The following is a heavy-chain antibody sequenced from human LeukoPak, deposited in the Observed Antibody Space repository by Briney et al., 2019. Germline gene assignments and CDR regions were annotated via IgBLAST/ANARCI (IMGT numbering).Heavy chain of an antibody. D-gene: IGHD3-22*01. CDR2: IYYSGST. V-gene: IGHV4-31*03. J-gene: IGHJ4*02. CDR3: AREFYYYDSSGYPGRGFDY. CDR1: GGSISSGGYY. Sequence: PSQTLSLTCTVSGGSISSGGYYWSWIRQHPGKGLEWIGYIYYSGSTYYNPSLKSRVTISVDTSKNQFSLKLSSVTAADTAVYYCAREFYYYDSSGYPGRGFDYWGQGTLVTVSS.